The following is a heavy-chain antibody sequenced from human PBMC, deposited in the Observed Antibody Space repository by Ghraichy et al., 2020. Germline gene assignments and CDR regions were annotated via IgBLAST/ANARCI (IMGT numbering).Heavy chain of an antibody. D-gene: IGHD3/OR15-3a*01. Sequence: GGSLRLSCAASGFTFSTYTMNWVRQAPGKGLEWVSGIYGSGGGGSTFYADSVRGRFTISIDNTKNTLYLQMNSLRAEDTAIYYCAKDRTPGGVLDLYYCGKGALVTVSS. J-gene: IGHJ4*02. V-gene: IGHV3-23*01. CDR2: IYGSGGGGST. CDR1: GFTFSTYT. CDR3: AKDRTPGGVLDLYY.